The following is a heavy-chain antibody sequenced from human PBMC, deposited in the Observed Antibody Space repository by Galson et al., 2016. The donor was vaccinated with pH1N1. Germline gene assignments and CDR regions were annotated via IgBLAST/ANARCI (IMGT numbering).Heavy chain of an antibody. D-gene: IGHD2-15*01. V-gene: IGHV2-5*01. Sequence: PALVKPTQTLTLTCTFSGFSLSTGGVAVGWIRQPPGKSLEGLALIYWNDDKRYSPSLESRLTITKDTSKHQVVLTMTNLHPVDTATYYSAHRQATPSHDNKGYHWVFDFWGQGTMVTVSS. CDR3: AHRQATPSHDNKGYHWVFDF. J-gene: IGHJ3*01. CDR1: GFSLSTGGVA. CDR2: IYWNDDK.